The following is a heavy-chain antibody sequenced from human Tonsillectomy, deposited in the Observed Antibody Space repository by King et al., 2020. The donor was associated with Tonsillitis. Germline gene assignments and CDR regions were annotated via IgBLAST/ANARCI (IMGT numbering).Heavy chain of an antibody. CDR3: AKDEARVVVTATYFDY. CDR1: GFTFSSYG. Sequence: QVQLVESGGGVVQPGRSLRLSCAASGFTFSSYGMHWVRQAPGKGLEWVAVISYDGSNKYYADSVKGRFTISRDNSKNTLYLQMNSLRAEDTAVYYCAKDEARVVVTATYFDYWGQGTLVTVSS. J-gene: IGHJ4*02. V-gene: IGHV3-30*18. D-gene: IGHD2-21*02. CDR2: ISYDGSNK.